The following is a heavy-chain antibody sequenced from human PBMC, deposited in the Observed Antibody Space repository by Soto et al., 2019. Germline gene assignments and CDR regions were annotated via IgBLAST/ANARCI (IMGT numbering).Heavy chain of an antibody. CDR1: GFTFSGYA. Sequence: PGGSLRLSCGASGFTFSGYAMSWVRQAPGRGLEWVSFISDDSSRTYYADAVKGRFTISRDNSKYTLYLQMNSLTAEDTAVYACVKGGWLDFWGQGTLVTVSS. V-gene: IGHV3-23*01. D-gene: IGHD3-16*01. CDR3: VKGGWLDF. J-gene: IGHJ5*01. CDR2: ISDDSSRT.